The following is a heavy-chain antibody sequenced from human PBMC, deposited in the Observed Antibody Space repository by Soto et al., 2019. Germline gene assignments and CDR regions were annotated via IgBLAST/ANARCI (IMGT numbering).Heavy chain of an antibody. V-gene: IGHV3-23*01. D-gene: IGHD6-25*01. CDR2: ISDNGANT. J-gene: IGHJ4*02. CDR3: ARAIGADFFDY. Sequence: EVQMLDSGGGVVRPGGSLRLSCIASGFTFSNYAMSWVRQAPGKGLEWVSTISDNGANTFIGDSMKDHFDISRDNSKNTVFLHLSTVRAEDTAIYYCARAIGADFFDYWGQGTPVTVSS. CDR1: GFTFSNYA.